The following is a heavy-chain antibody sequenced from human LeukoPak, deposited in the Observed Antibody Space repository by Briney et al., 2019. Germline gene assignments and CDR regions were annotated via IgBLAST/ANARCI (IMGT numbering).Heavy chain of an antibody. Sequence: GGSLRLSCAASGFTVSSNHMSWVRQAPGKGLEWVSVIYSGGSTYYADSVKGRFTISRDNSKNTLYLQMNSLRAEDTAVYYCASVYSRSSEGMDVWGQGTTVTVSS. J-gene: IGHJ6*02. CDR1: GFTVSSNH. CDR3: ASVYSRSSEGMDV. D-gene: IGHD6-6*01. V-gene: IGHV3-53*01. CDR2: IYSGGST.